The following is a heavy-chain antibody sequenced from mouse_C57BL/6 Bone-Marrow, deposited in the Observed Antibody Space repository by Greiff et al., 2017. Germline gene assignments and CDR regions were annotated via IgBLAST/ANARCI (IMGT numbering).Heavy chain of an antibody. CDR1: GYTFTSYG. J-gene: IGHJ3*01. CDR3: AREWAY. D-gene: IGHD1-3*01. V-gene: IGHV1-81*01. CDR2: IYPRSGNT. Sequence: QVQLQQSGAELARPGASVKMSCKASGYTFTSYGISWVKQRPGQGLEWIGEIYPRSGNTYYNEKFKGKATLTADKSSSTAYIGLRSLTSEVSSVYCCAREWAYWGQGTLVTVSA.